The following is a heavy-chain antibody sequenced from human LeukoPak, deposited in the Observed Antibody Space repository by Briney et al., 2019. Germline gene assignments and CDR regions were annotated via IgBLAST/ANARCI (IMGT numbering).Heavy chain of an antibody. D-gene: IGHD1-26*01. CDR3: AKDSERDNYFDY. V-gene: IGHV3-23*01. J-gene: IGHJ4*02. Sequence: GGSLTLSCAASGFSFSSYAMSWVRQGAAKGLAGILGISGRGGSTNYADSVKDRFTISRDNSTHTLYLQISSLRAEGTAVYYCAKDSERDNYFDYWGQGTLVTVSS. CDR2: ISGRGGST. CDR1: GFSFSSYA.